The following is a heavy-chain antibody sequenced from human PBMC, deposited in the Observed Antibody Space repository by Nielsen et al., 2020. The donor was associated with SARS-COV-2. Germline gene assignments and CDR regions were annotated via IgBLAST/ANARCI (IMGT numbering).Heavy chain of an antibody. CDR1: GFTFSTYG. CDR3: AKDWTAIVVVPSGGVDY. CDR2: ISYDGNNE. D-gene: IGHD2-15*01. J-gene: IGHJ4*02. V-gene: IGHV3-30*18. Sequence: GESLKISCAASGFTFSTYGMHWVRQAPGKGLEWVAAISYDGNNEYYVDSVKGRFTISRDNSKNTLYLQMSSLREEDTAVYYCAKDWTAIVVVPSGGVDYWGQGTLVTVSS.